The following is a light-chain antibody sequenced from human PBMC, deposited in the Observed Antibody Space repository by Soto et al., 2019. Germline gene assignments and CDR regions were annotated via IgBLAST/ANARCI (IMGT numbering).Light chain of an antibody. Sequence: QSVLTQPASVSGSPGQSITISCTGTSSDVGGYDYVSWYQQHPGKVPKLMIYTVTNRPSGVSSRFSGSKSGNTASLTISGLQAEDEADYYCSSYTSISTVVFGGGTKVNVL. CDR2: TVT. V-gene: IGLV2-14*01. CDR3: SSYTSISTVV. CDR1: SSDVGGYDY. J-gene: IGLJ2*01.